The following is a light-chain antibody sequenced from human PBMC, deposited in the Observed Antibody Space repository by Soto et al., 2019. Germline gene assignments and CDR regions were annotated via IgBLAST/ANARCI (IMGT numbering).Light chain of an antibody. CDR1: QSINRH. Sequence: EIVLTQSPATLSWSPGGRASLSXGASQSINRHLAWYRQKPGQAPRLLIYGASTRATGIPARFTGSGSGTEFTLTISSLQSEDFAVYYCQQYNNWPRTFGQGTKVDIK. V-gene: IGKV3-15*01. CDR2: GAS. CDR3: QQYNNWPRT. J-gene: IGKJ1*01.